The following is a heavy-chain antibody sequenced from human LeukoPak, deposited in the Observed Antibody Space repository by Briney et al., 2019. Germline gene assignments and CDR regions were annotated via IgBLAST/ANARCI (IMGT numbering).Heavy chain of an antibody. V-gene: IGHV4-59*01. CDR3: ARDRGSYWGFFDY. CDR2: IYYSGST. J-gene: IGHJ4*02. D-gene: IGHD1-26*01. CDR1: GGSIRSYY. Sequence: PSETLSLTCTVSGGSIRSYYWSWLRQPPGKGLEWIGYIYYSGSTNYNPSLKSRVTISVDTSKNQFSLKLSSVTAADTAVYYCARDRGSYWGFFDYWGQGTLVTVSS.